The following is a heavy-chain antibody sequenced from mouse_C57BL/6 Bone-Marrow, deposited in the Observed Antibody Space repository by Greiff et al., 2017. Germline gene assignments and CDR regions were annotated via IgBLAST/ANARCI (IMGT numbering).Heavy chain of an antibody. J-gene: IGHJ2*01. CDR2: ISDGGSYT. Sequence: EVQVVESGGGLVKPGGSLKLSCAASGFTFSSYAMSWVRQTPEKRLEWVATISDGGSYTYYPDNVKGRFTISRDNAKNNLYLQMSHLKSEDTAMYYCARERGYDGGYYFDYWGQGTTLTVSS. V-gene: IGHV5-4*01. CDR3: ARERGYDGGYYFDY. D-gene: IGHD2-2*01. CDR1: GFTFSSYA.